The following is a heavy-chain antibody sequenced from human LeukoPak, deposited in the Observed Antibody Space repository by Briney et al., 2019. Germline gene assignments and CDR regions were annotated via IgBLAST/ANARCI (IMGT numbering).Heavy chain of an antibody. Sequence: PSETLSVTCTVSGGSISSYYWSWIRQPPGKGLEWIGYIYYSGSTNYNPSLKSRVTISVDTSKNQFSLKLSSVTAADTAVYYCARGLYGDYKYYFDYWGQGTLVTVSS. CDR1: GGSISSYY. J-gene: IGHJ4*02. D-gene: IGHD4-17*01. CDR2: IYYSGST. V-gene: IGHV4-59*08. CDR3: ARGLYGDYKYYFDY.